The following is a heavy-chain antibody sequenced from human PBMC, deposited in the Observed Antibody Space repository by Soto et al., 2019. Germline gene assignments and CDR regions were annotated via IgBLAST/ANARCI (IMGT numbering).Heavy chain of an antibody. V-gene: IGHV3-30-3*01. D-gene: IGHD3-22*01. Sequence: GGSLRLSCAASGFTFSSYAMHWVRQAPGKGLEWVAVISYDGSNKYYADSVKGRFTISRDNSKNTLYLQMNSLRAEDTAVYYCARDLTGYYYDSSGYYDPSNYFDYWGQGTLVTVSS. J-gene: IGHJ4*02. CDR3: ARDLTGYYYDSSGYYDPSNYFDY. CDR2: ISYDGSNK. CDR1: GFTFSSYA.